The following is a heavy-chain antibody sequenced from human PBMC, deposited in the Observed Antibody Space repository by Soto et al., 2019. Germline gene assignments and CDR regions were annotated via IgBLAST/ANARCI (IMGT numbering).Heavy chain of an antibody. CDR2: INPSGGST. V-gene: IGHV1-46*01. Sequence: QVQLVQSGAEVKKPGASVKVSCKASGYTFTSYYMHWVRQAPGQGLEWMGIINPSGGSTSYAQKFQGRGTMTRDTATSTVYMELSSLRSEDTAVYYCARDVLYDFWSGYSYYYGMDVWGQGTTVTVSS. J-gene: IGHJ6*02. CDR1: GYTFTSYY. CDR3: ARDVLYDFWSGYSYYYGMDV. D-gene: IGHD3-3*01.